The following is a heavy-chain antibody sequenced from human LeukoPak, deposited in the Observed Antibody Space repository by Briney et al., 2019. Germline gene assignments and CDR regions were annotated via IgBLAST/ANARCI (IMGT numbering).Heavy chain of an antibody. V-gene: IGHV4-31*03. CDR3: ARVVGSYYYGNFES. D-gene: IGHD3-22*01. CDR2: ISYGGTT. Sequence: PSETLSLTCSVSGGPISSGDHYWSWLRQLPGKGLEWIGYISYGGTTFYNPSLKSRAATSVETSKTQFSLKYRSVTAADPAVYYCARVVGSYYYGNFESWGQGTLVTVSS. J-gene: IGHJ4*02. CDR1: GGPISSGDHY.